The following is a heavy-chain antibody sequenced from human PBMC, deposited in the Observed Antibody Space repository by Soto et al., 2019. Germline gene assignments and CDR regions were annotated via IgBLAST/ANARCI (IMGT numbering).Heavy chain of an antibody. Sequence: GGSLRLSCAASGFTFSSYAMSWVRQAPGKGLEWVSAISGSGGSTYYADSVKGRFTISRDNSKNTLYLQMNSLRAEDTAVYYCAKASDYDFWSLSGNWFDPWGQGTLVTVSS. J-gene: IGHJ5*02. CDR1: GFTFSSYA. D-gene: IGHD3-3*01. V-gene: IGHV3-23*01. CDR2: ISGSGGST. CDR3: AKASDYDFWSLSGNWFDP.